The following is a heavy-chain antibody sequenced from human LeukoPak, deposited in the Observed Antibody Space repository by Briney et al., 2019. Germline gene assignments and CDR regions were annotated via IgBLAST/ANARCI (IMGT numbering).Heavy chain of an antibody. CDR3: ARQSRVATMGEFDY. D-gene: IGHD5-12*01. V-gene: IGHV4-4*07. CDR1: GGSISSYY. CDR2: IYTSGST. Sequence: SETLSLTCTVSGGSISSYYWSWIRQPAGKGLEWIGRIYTSGSTNYNPSLKSRVTMSVDTSKNQFSLKLSSVTAADTAVYYCARQSRVATMGEFDYWGQGTLVTVSS. J-gene: IGHJ4*02.